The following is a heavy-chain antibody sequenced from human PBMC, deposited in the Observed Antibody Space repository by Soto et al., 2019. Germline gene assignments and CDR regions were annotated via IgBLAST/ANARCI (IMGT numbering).Heavy chain of an antibody. CDR2: MNPYSGNT. J-gene: IGHJ4*02. CDR1: GYTFTTYD. D-gene: IGHD6-25*01. Sequence: ASVKVSCKASGYTFTTYDISWVRQATGQGLEWMGWMNPYSGNTGYAQKFQGRVTVTRNTSISTVYMELSGLRPDDTAVYYCARRKERSGPHYFDYWGQGTLVTVSS. V-gene: IGHV1-8*01. CDR3: ARRKERSGPHYFDY.